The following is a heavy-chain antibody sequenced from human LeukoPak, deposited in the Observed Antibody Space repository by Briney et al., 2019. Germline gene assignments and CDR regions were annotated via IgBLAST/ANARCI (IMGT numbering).Heavy chain of an antibody. CDR2: ISSSSSYI. CDR3: TRDQGGTLDY. Sequence: GGSLRLSCAASGFTFSSYSMNWVRQAPGKGLEWVSSISSSSSYIYYADSVKGRFTLSRDNSKNTVFLQMNSLRAEDTAIYYCTRDQGGTLDYWGQGTQVAVSS. J-gene: IGHJ4*02. V-gene: IGHV3-21*01. CDR1: GFTFSSYS. D-gene: IGHD1-7*01.